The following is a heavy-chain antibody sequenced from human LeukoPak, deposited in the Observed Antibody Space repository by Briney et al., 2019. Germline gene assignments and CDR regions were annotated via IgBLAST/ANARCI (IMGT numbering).Heavy chain of an antibody. CDR2: IYSGGST. CDR1: GFTFSNYW. V-gene: IGHV3-66*01. D-gene: IGHD3-10*01. J-gene: IGHJ6*02. CDR3: AREITMVRGPAAYYGMDV. Sequence: PGGSLRLSCAASGFTFSNYWMTWVRQAPGKGLEWVSVIYSGGSTYYADSVKGRFTISRDNSKNTLYLQMNSLRAEDTAVYYCAREITMVRGPAAYYGMDVWGQGTTVTVSS.